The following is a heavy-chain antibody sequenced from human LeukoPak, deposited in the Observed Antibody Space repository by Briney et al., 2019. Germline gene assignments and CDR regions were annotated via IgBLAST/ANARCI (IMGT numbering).Heavy chain of an antibody. CDR2: ISSSSSTI. CDR3: ARDKDDAFDI. CDR1: GFTFSSYS. Sequence: GGSLRLSCAASGFTFSSYSMNWVRQAPGKGLEWVSYISSSSSTIYYADSVKGRFTISRDNAKNSLFLQMNSLRAEDTAVYYCARDKDDAFDIWGQGTMVTVSS. V-gene: IGHV3-48*01. J-gene: IGHJ3*02.